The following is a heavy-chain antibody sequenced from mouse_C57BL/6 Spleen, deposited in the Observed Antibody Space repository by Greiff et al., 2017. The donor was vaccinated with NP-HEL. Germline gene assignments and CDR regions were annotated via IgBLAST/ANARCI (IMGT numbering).Heavy chain of an antibody. CDR2: INPYNGGT. V-gene: IGHV1-19*01. D-gene: IGHD2-1*01. Sequence: VQLQQSGPVLVKPGASVKMSCKASGYTFTDYYMNWVKQSHGKSLEWIGVINPYNGGTSYNQKFKGKATLTVDKSSSTAYMELNSLTSEDSAVYYCARMGNFPFDYWGQGTTLTVSS. J-gene: IGHJ2*01. CDR3: ARMGNFPFDY. CDR1: GYTFTDYY.